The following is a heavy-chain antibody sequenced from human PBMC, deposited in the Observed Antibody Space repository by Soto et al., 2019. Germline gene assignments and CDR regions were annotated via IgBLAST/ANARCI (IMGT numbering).Heavy chain of an antibody. CDR1: GGSFSGYY. Sequence: SETLSLTCAVYGGSFSGYYSSWIRQPPGKGLEWIGEINHSGSTNYNPSLKSRVTISVDTSKNQFSLKLSSVTAADTAVYYCARRLYYDSSGFEGGGMDVWGQGTTVTVSS. CDR3: ARRLYYDSSGFEGGGMDV. D-gene: IGHD3-22*01. J-gene: IGHJ6*02. CDR2: INHSGST. V-gene: IGHV4-34*01.